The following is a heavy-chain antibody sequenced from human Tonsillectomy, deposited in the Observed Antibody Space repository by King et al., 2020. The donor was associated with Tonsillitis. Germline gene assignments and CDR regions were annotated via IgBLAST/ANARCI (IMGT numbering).Heavy chain of an antibody. V-gene: IGHV3-11*01. J-gene: IGHJ4*02. CDR1: GFTLSDYY. CDR3: ARIWIHLWSPDY. D-gene: IGHD5-18*01. CDR2: ISSSGSTI. Sequence: VQLVESGGNLVKPGGSLRLSCAASGFTLSDYYMSWIRQAPGKGPEWVSYISSSGSTIYYTDSEKGRFTISRDNAKNSLYLQMNSLRAEDTAVYYCARIWIHLWSPDYWGQGTLVTVSS.